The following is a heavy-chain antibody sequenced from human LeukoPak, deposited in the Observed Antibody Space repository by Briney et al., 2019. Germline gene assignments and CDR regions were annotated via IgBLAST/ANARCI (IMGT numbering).Heavy chain of an antibody. V-gene: IGHV1-2*06. CDR2: INPSSGGT. Sequence: ASVKVSCKASGYTFTGYYMHWVRQAPGQGLEWMGRINPSSGGTNYAQKFQGRVTMTRDTSISTAYMELSRLRSDDTAVYYCARVTSSWAGFDYWGQGTLVTVSS. J-gene: IGHJ4*02. D-gene: IGHD6-13*01. CDR1: GYTFTGYY. CDR3: ARVTSSWAGFDY.